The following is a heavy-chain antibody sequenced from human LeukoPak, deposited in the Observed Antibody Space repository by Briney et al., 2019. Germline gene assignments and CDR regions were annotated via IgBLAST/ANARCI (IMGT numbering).Heavy chain of an antibody. J-gene: IGHJ4*02. CDR1: GGSFSGYY. Sequence: SETLSLTCAVYGGSFSGYYWSWIRQPPGKGLEWIGEINHSGSTNYNPSLKSRVTISVDTSKNQFSLKLSSVTAADTAVYYCARGSVYYYDSSGYYRYWGQGTLVTVSS. V-gene: IGHV4-34*01. D-gene: IGHD3-22*01. CDR2: INHSGST. CDR3: ARGSVYYYDSSGYYRY.